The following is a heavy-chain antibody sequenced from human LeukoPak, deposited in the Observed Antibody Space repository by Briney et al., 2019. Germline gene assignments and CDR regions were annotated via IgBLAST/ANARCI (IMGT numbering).Heavy chain of an antibody. CDR1: GFTFSSYS. J-gene: IGHJ5*02. D-gene: IGHD4-17*01. V-gene: IGHV3-21*01. CDR3: ARERDFYYGEGFDP. Sequence: GGSLRLSCTASGFTFSSYSMNWVRQAPGKGLEWVSSIGGSSSSIFYADSVNGRFTISRDNAKNSLYLQMNSLRVEDTGVSLCARERDFYYGEGFDPWGQGTLVTVSS. CDR2: IGGSSSSI.